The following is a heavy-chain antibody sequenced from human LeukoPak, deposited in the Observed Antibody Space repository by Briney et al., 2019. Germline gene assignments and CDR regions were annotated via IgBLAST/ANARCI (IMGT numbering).Heavy chain of an antibody. Sequence: PGGSLRLSCAVSGFDVNDNHMYWVRQGPGKGLEWVAIIYSDGKTYYADSVRGRFTISRDNSENTLSLQMNSLRAEDTAVYYCARGYSSGWPSWGQGTLVTVSS. D-gene: IGHD6-19*01. V-gene: IGHV3-53*01. CDR3: ARGYSSGWPS. CDR1: GFDVNDNH. CDR2: IYSDGKT. J-gene: IGHJ1*01.